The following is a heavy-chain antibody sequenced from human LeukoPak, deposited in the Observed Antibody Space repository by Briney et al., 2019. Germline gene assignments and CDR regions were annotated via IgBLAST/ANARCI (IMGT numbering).Heavy chain of an antibody. CDR2: INPNSGGT. J-gene: IGHJ4*02. CDR1: GYTFTDYY. CDR3: ASSAREYYDSSGYYYLSTGRYYFDY. V-gene: IGHV1-2*02. Sequence: ASVKVSCKASGYTFTDYYIHWVRQAPGQGLEWMGWINPNSGGTNYAQKFQGRVTMTRDTSISTAYMELSRLRSDDTAVYYCASSAREYYDSSGYYYLSTGRYYFDYWGQGTLVTVSS. D-gene: IGHD3-22*01.